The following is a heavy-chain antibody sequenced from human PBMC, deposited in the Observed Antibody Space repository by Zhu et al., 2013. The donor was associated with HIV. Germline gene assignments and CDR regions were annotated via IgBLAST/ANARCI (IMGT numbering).Heavy chain of an antibody. Sequence: QVQLVQSGAEVKKPGASVKISCRASGYTFSDYYMHWVRQTPGQGFEWMGVINPSGGHTSYAQKFQGRVTMTRDTSTSTVYMDLSSLRSEDTAVYYCARDQRYSRDIKFYFDYWAREPWSPSPQ. CDR2: INPSGGHT. V-gene: IGHV1-46*01. J-gene: IGHJ4*02. CDR3: ARDQRYSRDIKFYFDY. D-gene: IGHD6-25*01. CDR1: GYTFSDYY.